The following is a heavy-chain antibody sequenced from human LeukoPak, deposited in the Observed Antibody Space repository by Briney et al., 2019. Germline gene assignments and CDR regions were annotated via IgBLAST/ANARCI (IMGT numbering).Heavy chain of an antibody. CDR1: GFAFSSYA. D-gene: IGHD3-10*01. J-gene: IGHJ4*02. CDR2: ISRRDDYT. V-gene: IGHV3-23*01. CDR3: ANDYRSGSFHDF. Sequence: GGSLRLSCAASGFAFSSYAMSWVRQPPGKGLEWVSVISRRDDYTYYADSVKGRFTISGDNSKNTLYLQMNTLRAEDTAVYYCANDYRSGSFHDFWGQGTLVTVSS.